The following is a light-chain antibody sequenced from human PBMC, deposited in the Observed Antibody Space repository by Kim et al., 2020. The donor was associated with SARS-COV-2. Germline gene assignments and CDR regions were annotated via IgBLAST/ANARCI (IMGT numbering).Light chain of an antibody. CDR3: QSYDSSNWV. CDR2: GDN. V-gene: IGLV6-57*01. J-gene: IGLJ3*02. Sequence: NTVTIYFTRISGSIASNYVQLYQQRPGSSPTTVIYGDNQRPSGVPDRFSGSIDSSSNSASLTISGLKTEDEADYYCQSYDSSNWVFGGGTQLTVL. CDR1: SGSIASNY.